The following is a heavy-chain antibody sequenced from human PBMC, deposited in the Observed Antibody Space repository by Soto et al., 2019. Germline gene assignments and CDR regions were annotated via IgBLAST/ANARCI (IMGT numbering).Heavy chain of an antibody. Sequence: ASVKVSCKASGYTFTGYYMHWVRQAPGQGLEWMGWINPNSGGTNYAQKFQGWVTMTRDTSISTAYMELSRLRSDDTAVYYCARGGLILWFGESHFDYWGQGTLVTVSS. V-gene: IGHV1-2*04. CDR3: ARGGLILWFGESHFDY. CDR1: GYTFTGYY. CDR2: INPNSGGT. J-gene: IGHJ4*02. D-gene: IGHD3-10*01.